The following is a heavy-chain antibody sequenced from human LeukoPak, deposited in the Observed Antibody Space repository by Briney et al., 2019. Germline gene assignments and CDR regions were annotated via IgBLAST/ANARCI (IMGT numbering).Heavy chain of an antibody. Sequence: SETLSLTCTVSGGSISSSSYYWGWIRQPPGKGLEWIGSIYYSGSTYYNPSLKSRVTISVDTSKNQFSLKLSSVTAADKAVYYCARGGSGSYYAWPRKAHWLFDYWGQGTLVTVSS. CDR3: ARGGSGSYYAWPRKAHWLFDY. CDR2: IYYSGST. J-gene: IGHJ4*02. D-gene: IGHD1-26*01. V-gene: IGHV4-39*01. CDR1: GGSISSSSYY.